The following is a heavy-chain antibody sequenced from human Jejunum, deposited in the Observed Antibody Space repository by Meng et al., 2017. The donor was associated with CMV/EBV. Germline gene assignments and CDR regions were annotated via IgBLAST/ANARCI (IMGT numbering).Heavy chain of an antibody. CDR2: IKPDGSEK. D-gene: IGHD3-10*01. CDR3: AREYYGSGTTGSDFFDS. Sequence: FRDHWMSWVRQAPGKGLEWVANIKPDGSEKYFVDSVEGRFTISRDNAKKSLFLQMNRLRVEDTAVYYCAREYYGSGTTGSDFFDSWGLGTLVTVSS. J-gene: IGHJ4*02. V-gene: IGHV3-7*01. CDR1: FRDHW.